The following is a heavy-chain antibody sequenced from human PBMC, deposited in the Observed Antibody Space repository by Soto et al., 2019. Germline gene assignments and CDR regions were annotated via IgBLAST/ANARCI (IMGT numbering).Heavy chain of an antibody. V-gene: IGHV3-66*04. CDR3: ARPTRARDIVVVPGHMDV. J-gene: IGHJ6*03. CDR2: IYSGGST. CDR1: GFTVSSNY. Sequence: GGSLRLSCAASGFTVSSNYMSWVRQAPGKGLEWVSVIYSGGSTYYADSVKGRFTISRDNSKNTLYLQMNSLRAEDTAVYYCARPTRARDIVVVPGHMDVWGKGTTVTVSS. D-gene: IGHD2-2*01.